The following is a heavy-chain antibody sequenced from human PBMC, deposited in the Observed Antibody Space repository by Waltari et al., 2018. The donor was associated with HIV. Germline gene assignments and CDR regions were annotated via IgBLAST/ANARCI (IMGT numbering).Heavy chain of an antibody. CDR2: INHNSGDT. D-gene: IGHD5-12*01. V-gene: IGHV1-2*05. J-gene: IGHJ6*02. Sequence: QAHLLHSGAEVKKPGASVTVSCTASGNTFTGYYIHWVRQAPGQGLEWVGRINHNSGDTHYAQKFQGRVTMTRDTSISTGYMELHSLTSDDTGVYFCARVRGGGMDVWGQGTTVTVSS. CDR1: GNTFTGYY. CDR3: ARVRGGGMDV.